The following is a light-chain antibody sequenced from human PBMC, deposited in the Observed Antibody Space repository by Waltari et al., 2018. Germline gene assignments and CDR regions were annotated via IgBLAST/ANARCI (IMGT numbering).Light chain of an antibody. CDR1: QSISTY. CDR3: QQSYSTPFT. CDR2: AAS. J-gene: IGKJ3*01. V-gene: IGKV1-39*01. Sequence: IQMTQAPSYLSASVGNRVTITCRASQSISTYLNWYQQKPGKAPNLLIYAASSLQSGVPSRFSGSGSGTDFTLTISSLQPEDFATYYCQQSYSTPFTFGPGTKVDIK.